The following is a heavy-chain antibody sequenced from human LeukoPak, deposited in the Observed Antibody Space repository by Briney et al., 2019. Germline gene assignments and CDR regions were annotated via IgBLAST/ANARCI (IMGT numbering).Heavy chain of an antibody. Sequence: SETLSLTCTVSGGSISSGSYYWSWIRQPAGKGLEWIGRIYTSGSTNYNPSLKSRVTISVDTSKNQFSLKLKSVTPADTAVYYCVRKKTIFGVVLAHMNVWGKGTTVTVS. V-gene: IGHV4-61*02. J-gene: IGHJ6*03. CDR2: IYTSGST. CDR3: VRKKTIFGVVLAHMNV. D-gene: IGHD3-3*01. CDR1: GGSISSGSYY.